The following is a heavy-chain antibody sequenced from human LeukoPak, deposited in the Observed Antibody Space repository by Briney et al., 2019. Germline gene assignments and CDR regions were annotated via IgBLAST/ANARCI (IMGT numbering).Heavy chain of an antibody. Sequence: GGSLRLSCAASGFTFSTYSMNWVRQAPGKGLEWVSYISSSSSNIYYADSVKGRFTISRDNAKNSLYLLMNSLRAEDTAVYYCASLISRGGYSYSPTHDYWGQGTLVTVSS. J-gene: IGHJ4*02. V-gene: IGHV3-48*01. CDR3: ASLISRGGYSYSPTHDY. CDR2: ISSSSSNI. D-gene: IGHD5-18*01. CDR1: GFTFSTYS.